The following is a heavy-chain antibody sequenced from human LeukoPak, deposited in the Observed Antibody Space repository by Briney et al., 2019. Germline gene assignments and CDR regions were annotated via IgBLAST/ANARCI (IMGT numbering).Heavy chain of an antibody. CDR3: ARGRYCTVGSCSSAWFDP. CDR1: GITFSSYA. D-gene: IGHD2-15*01. J-gene: IGHJ5*02. Sequence: GESLRLSCAASGITFSSYAMTWVRQAPGKGLVWVSRIHSDGTTTSYADSVKGRFTVSRDNAKNTLYLQMNSLRAEDTAVYYCARGRYCTVGSCSSAWFDPWGQGALVTVSS. CDR2: IHSDGTTT. V-gene: IGHV3-74*01.